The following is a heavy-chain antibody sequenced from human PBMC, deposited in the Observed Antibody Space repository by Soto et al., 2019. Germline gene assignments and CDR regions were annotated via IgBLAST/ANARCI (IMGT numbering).Heavy chain of an antibody. CDR3: ALTGGFAPVYGFDF. CDR1: GYDFVTNW. Sequence: GESLKISCSGPGYDFVTNWIGWVRQRPWKGLEWIGIIYLGDSDTRYSPSFEGQVTLSADRSTSTVFLEWSFLKTSDTAMYFCALTGGFAPVYGFDFWGQGTSVTVSS. CDR2: IYLGDSDT. V-gene: IGHV5-51*01. J-gene: IGHJ5*01. D-gene: IGHD4-17*01.